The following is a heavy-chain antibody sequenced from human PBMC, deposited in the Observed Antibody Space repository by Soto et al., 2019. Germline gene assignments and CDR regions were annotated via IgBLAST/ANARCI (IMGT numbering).Heavy chain of an antibody. CDR2: IYYSGTS. Sequence: QVQLQESGPGVVKPSETLSLTCVVSGGSISSSSYYWDWIRQPPGKGLEWIVTIYYSGTSNYNPSLTGRVTISVDTSKNQFSLKVTSVTAADTAVYYCARHAIGVVVPAAIRNWGQGSLVTVSS. J-gene: IGHJ4*02. CDR1: GGSISSSSYY. V-gene: IGHV4-39*01. CDR3: ARHAIGVVVPAAIRN. D-gene: IGHD2-15*01.